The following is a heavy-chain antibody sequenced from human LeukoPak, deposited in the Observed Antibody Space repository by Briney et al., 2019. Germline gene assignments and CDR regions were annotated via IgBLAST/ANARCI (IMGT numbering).Heavy chain of an antibody. CDR3: ARVGGGWYGALFDY. CDR1: GFTFSSYA. CDR2: ISYDGSNK. V-gene: IGHV3-30-3*01. Sequence: QAGGSLRLSCAASGFTFSSYAMHWVRQAPGKGLEWVAVISYDGSNKYYADSVKGRFTISRDNSKNTLYLQMNSLRAEDTAVYYCARVGGGWYGALFDYWGQGTLVTVSS. J-gene: IGHJ4*02. D-gene: IGHD6-19*01.